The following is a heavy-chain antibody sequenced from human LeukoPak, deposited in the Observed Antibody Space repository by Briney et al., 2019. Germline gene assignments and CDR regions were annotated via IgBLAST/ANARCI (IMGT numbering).Heavy chain of an antibody. D-gene: IGHD6-13*01. CDR1: GGSISSSSYY. CDR2: IYYSGST. CDR3: ARVFYSSLGELQH. V-gene: IGHV4-39*01. Sequence: PSETLSLTRTVSGGSISSSSYYWDWIRQPPGKGLEWIGSIYYSGSTYYNPSLKSRVTISVDTSKNQFSLKLSSVTAADTAVYYCARVFYSSLGELQHWGQGTLVTVSS. J-gene: IGHJ1*01.